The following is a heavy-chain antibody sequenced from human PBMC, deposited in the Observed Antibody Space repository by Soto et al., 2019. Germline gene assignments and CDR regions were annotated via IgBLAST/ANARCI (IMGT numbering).Heavy chain of an antibody. J-gene: IGHJ4*02. Sequence: SETLSLTCTVSGGSIRNYYWSWIRQPPGKGLEWIGYVYSSGSTHYNPSLQSRVTISADTSKNQVSLKVNSVTAADTAVYYCARDHPHSYGVYYFDYWGQGTLVTVSS. CDR3: ARDHPHSYGVYYFDY. V-gene: IGHV4-59*01. D-gene: IGHD5-18*01. CDR1: GGSIRNYY. CDR2: VYSSGST.